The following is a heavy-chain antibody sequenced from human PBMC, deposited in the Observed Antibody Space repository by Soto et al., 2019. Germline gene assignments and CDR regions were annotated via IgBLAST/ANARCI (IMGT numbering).Heavy chain of an antibody. CDR2: IYSNGDT. J-gene: IGHJ4*02. CDR1: GFSVGSNY. Sequence: EVQLVETGGGLIQPGGSLRLSCAASGFSVGSNYMTWVRQSPGKGLEWVSLIYSNGDTDYADSVKGRFSISRDNFKNTLYLQMNNLSAEDTAVYHCVRKSDSSPVPEADGVWGRGTLVTVSS. CDR3: VRKSDSSPVPEADGV. V-gene: IGHV3-53*02. D-gene: IGHD2-8*01.